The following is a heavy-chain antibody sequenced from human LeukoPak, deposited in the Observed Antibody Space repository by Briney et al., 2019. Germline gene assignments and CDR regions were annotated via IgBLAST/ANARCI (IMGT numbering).Heavy chain of an antibody. D-gene: IGHD3-22*01. J-gene: IGHJ4*02. Sequence: PSETLSLTCTVSGGPISSGDHYWSWIRQPPGKGLEWIAYIYYSGTTYYNPSLKSRVTISLHTSKNQFSLRLSSLTAADTAVYYCARRHYYNGRAYYFLDYWGQGTLVTVSS. CDR2: IYYSGTT. CDR1: GGPISSGDHY. CDR3: ARRHYYNGRAYYFLDY. V-gene: IGHV4-30-4*02.